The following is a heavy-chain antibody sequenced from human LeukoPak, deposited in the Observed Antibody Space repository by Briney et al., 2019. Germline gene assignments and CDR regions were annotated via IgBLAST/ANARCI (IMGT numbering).Heavy chain of an antibody. CDR2: VNPNSGNT. D-gene: IGHD3-10*01. V-gene: IGHV1-8*01. CDR1: GYTFTSYD. J-gene: IGHJ4*02. CDR3: ARGYGSGSYYNYPHDY. Sequence: ASVKVSCKASGYTFTSYDINWVRQATGQGLEWMGWVNPNSGNTGYAQKFQGRVTMTRNTSISTAYMELSSLRSEDTAVYYCARGYGSGSYYNYPHDYWGQGTLVTVSS.